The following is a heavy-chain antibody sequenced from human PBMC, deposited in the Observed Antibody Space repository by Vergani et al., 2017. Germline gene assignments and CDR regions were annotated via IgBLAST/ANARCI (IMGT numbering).Heavy chain of an antibody. J-gene: IGHJ6*02. CDR2: IYPSGGK. D-gene: IGHD2-15*01. V-gene: IGHV1-46*03. CDR1: GYTFTSYD. CDR3: ARDGSGGSPFAMDV. Sequence: QVQLVQSGAEVKKPGASVQVSCKASGYTFTSYDMHWVRQAPGQGLEWMGKIYPSGGKNYAQKFQGRVTMTKDTSTSTVDMELSSLRSEDTAMYYCARDGSGGSPFAMDVWGQGTTVTVAS.